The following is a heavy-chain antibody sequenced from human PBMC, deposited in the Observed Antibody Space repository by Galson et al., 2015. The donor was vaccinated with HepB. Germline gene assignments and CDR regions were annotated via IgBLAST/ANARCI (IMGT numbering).Heavy chain of an antibody. CDR2: IWYDGSNK. Sequence: SLRLSCAASGFTFSSYGMHWVRQAPGKGLEWVAVIWYDGSNKYYADSVKGRFTISRDNSKNTLYLQMNSLRAEDTAVYYCARARDSDGSGTKGDAFDIWGQGTMVTVSS. V-gene: IGHV3-33*08. CDR3: ARARDSDGSGTKGDAFDI. D-gene: IGHD3-10*01. J-gene: IGHJ3*02. CDR1: GFTFSSYG.